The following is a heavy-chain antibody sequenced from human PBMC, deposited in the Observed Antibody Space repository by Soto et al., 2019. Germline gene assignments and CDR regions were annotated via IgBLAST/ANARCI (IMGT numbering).Heavy chain of an antibody. V-gene: IGHV2-5*02. Sequence: QITLKESGPTLVKPTQTLTLTCTFSGFSLTTSGAAVDWIRQPPGKALEWLALIYWDDDKRYSPSLSNRLTITKDTSKNQVVLTMTNMDPVDTATYYCAHSGYVYSDYWGQGTLVTVSS. CDR1: GFSLTTSGAA. D-gene: IGHD2-15*01. J-gene: IGHJ4*02. CDR3: AHSGYVYSDY. CDR2: IYWDDDK.